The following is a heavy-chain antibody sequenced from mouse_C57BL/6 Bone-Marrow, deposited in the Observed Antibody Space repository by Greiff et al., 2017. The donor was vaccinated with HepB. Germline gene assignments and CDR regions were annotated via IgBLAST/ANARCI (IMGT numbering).Heavy chain of an antibody. V-gene: IGHV1-22*01. CDR2: INPNNGGT. CDR3: ATRRPLAY. D-gene: IGHD1-2*01. J-gene: IGHJ3*01. CDR1: GYTFTDYN. Sequence: VQLQQSGPELVKPGASVKMSCKASGYTFTDYNMHWVKQSHGKSLEWIGYINPNNGGTSYNQKFKGKATLTVNNSSSTAYMELRSLTSAESAVYSCATRRPLAYWGQGTLVTVSA.